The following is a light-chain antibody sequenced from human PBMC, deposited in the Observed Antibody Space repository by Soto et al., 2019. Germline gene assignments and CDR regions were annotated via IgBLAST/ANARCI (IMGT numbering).Light chain of an antibody. Sequence: PGARATLSCTATQTVTSGYLAWYQQKPGQAPRLLIYGATNRATGIPDRFSGSGSGTEFTLTISSLEPEDFAVYYCQQRSIWPLITFGQGTRLEIK. V-gene: IGKV3D-20*02. CDR2: GAT. J-gene: IGKJ5*01. CDR1: QTVTSGY. CDR3: QQRSIWPLIT.